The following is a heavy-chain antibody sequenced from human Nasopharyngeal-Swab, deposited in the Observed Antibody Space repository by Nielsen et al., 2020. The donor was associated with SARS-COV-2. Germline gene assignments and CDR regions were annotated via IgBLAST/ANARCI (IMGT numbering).Heavy chain of an antibody. CDR1: GYTFTSYD. Sequence: ASVKVSCKASGYTFTSYDINWVRQATGQGLEWMGWMNPNSGNTAYAQRFQGRVTMTRNTFIDTAYMELTSLRSEDTAVYYCARRKGSGGTCLGYWGQGTLVTVSS. D-gene: IGHD2-15*01. CDR3: ARRKGSGGTCLGY. J-gene: IGHJ4*02. CDR2: MNPNSGNT. V-gene: IGHV1-8*01.